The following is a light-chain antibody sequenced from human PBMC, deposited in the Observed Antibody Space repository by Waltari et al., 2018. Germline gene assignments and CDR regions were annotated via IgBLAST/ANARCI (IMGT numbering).Light chain of an antibody. CDR1: SSDVGGYKF. CDR3: SSYAGSNNLV. J-gene: IGLJ1*01. Sequence: QSALTQPPSASGSPGQSVTISCTGTSSDVGGYKFVSWYQQHPGRAPKLMIYEVNQRPSVVPDGFSGSKSGNTASLTVSGLQAEDDADYYCSSYAGSNNLVFGTGTKVTVL. CDR2: EVN. V-gene: IGLV2-8*01.